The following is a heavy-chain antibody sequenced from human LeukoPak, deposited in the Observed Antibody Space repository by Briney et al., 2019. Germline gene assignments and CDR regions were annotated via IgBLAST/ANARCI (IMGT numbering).Heavy chain of an antibody. CDR1: GFTFRRYT. V-gene: IGHV3-21*01. CDR2: ISSSTNYI. Sequence: GGSLRLSCAASGFTFRRYTMTWVRQAPGKGLEWVAYISSSTNYICYADSVKGRFTISRDNCKNSLYLQMNRLRAEDTAVYYCARDSPPYGDAFDIWGQGRMVTVSS. D-gene: IGHD3-16*01. CDR3: ARDSPPYGDAFDI. J-gene: IGHJ3*02.